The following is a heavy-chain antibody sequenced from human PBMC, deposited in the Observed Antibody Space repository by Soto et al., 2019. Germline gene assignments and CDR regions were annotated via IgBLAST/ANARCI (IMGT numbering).Heavy chain of an antibody. CDR1: GFPFSSFA. D-gene: IGHD3-10*01. V-gene: IGHV3-23*01. Sequence: GGSLRLSCTASGFPFSSFAMSWVRQAPGKGLEWVSLISGSGGVTYYADSVKGRFTILRDNSKNTVYLQMNSLRAEDTAVYYCAKDGRGVVRARYVHFYYWGKGTRVTVSS. CDR2: ISGSGGVT. CDR3: AKDGRGVVRARYVHFYY. J-gene: IGHJ4*02.